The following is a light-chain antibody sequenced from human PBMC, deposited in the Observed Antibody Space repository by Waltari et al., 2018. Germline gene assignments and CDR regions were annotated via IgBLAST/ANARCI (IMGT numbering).Light chain of an antibody. CDR1: QSVGGW. J-gene: IGKJ4*01. CDR2: DAS. V-gene: IGKV3-11*01. CDR3: QQRSDWPPLT. Sequence: EIVLTQSPATLSLSPGDRATLSCRASQSVGGWLAWYQPKPGQAPRLLIYDASTRATGSPGRVSGSGSGTDFTLTISSLEPEDFAVYFCQQRSDWPPLTFGGGTKVEMK.